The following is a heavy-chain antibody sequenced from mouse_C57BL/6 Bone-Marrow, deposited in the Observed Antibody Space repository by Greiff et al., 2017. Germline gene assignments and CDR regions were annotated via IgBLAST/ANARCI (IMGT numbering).Heavy chain of an antibody. CDR1: GFTFSSYA. CDR3: ARDDVVSHFDY. V-gene: IGHV5-4*01. D-gene: IGHD1-1*01. CDR2: ISDGGSYT. Sequence: EVQGVESGGGLVKPGGSLKLSCAASGFTFSSYAMSWVRQTPDKRLGWVATISDGGSYTYYPDNVKGRFTISRYNAKNNLYLQMSHLKSEDTAMYYCARDDVVSHFDYWGQGTTLTGSS. J-gene: IGHJ2*01.